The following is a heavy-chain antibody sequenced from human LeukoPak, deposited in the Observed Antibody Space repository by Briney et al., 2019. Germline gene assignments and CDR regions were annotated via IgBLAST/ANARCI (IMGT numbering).Heavy chain of an antibody. CDR3: GRQQCPDY. CDR2: ISGSAATI. Sequence: PGGSLRLSCAASGFTFTNYGMTWVRQAPGKRLEWVSSISGSAATISYADSVKGRFTISRDNSKNTVYLQMNSLRAEDTAIYYCGRQQCPDYWGQGTLVTVSS. J-gene: IGHJ4*02. CDR1: GFTFTNYG. V-gene: IGHV3-23*01. D-gene: IGHD6-13*01.